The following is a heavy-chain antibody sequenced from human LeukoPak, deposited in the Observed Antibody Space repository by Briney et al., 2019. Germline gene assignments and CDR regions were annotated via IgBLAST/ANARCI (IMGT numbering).Heavy chain of an antibody. Sequence: SGGSLRLSCAASGFTLSSYWMSWVRQAPGKGLEWVANIKQDGSEKYYVDSVKGRFTISRDNAKNSLYLQMNSLRAEDTAVYYCARAFIAAADNFDYWGQGTLVTVSS. CDR3: ARAFIAAADNFDY. CDR1: GFTLSSYW. V-gene: IGHV3-7*01. CDR2: IKQDGSEK. D-gene: IGHD6-13*01. J-gene: IGHJ4*02.